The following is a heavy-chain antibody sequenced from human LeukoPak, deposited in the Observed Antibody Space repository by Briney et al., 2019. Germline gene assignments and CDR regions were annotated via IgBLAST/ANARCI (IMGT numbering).Heavy chain of an antibody. CDR3: AKGTGNIVATIDY. CDR1: GFTFSSYA. CDR2: IWYDGSNK. Sequence: GGSLRLSCAASGFTFSSYAMHWVRQAPGKGLEWVAVIWYDGSNKYYADSVKGRFTISRDNSKNTLYLQMNSLRAEDTAVYYCAKGTGNIVATIDYWGQGTLVTVSS. D-gene: IGHD5-12*01. J-gene: IGHJ4*02. V-gene: IGHV3-33*06.